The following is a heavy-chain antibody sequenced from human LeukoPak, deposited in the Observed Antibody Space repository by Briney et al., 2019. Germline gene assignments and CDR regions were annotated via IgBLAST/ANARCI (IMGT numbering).Heavy chain of an antibody. V-gene: IGHV1-18*01. CDR2: ISSNNGNT. CDR1: GYTFTSYG. D-gene: IGHD6-19*01. J-gene: IGHJ4*02. CDR3: ARFAVHRRLAVAGQFGLDY. Sequence: EASVKVSCKASGYTFTSYGISWVRQAPGQGLEWMGWISSNNGNTNYAQNLQGRVTMTTDTSTSTAYMELRSLRSGDTAVYYCARFAVHRRLAVAGQFGLDYWGQGTLVTVSS.